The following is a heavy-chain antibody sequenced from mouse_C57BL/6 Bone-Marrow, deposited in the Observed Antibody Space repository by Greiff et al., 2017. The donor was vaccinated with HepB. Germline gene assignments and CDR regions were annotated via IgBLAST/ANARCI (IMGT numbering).Heavy chain of an antibody. D-gene: IGHD4-1*01. CDR3: ARGGTGFYAMDY. Sequence: QVQLQQSGAELVKPGASVKISCKASGYAFSSYWMNWVKQRPGKGLEWIGQIYPGDGDTNYNGKFKGKATLTADKSSSTAYMQLSSLTSEYSAVYFCARGGTGFYAMDYWGQGTSVTVSS. V-gene: IGHV1-80*01. J-gene: IGHJ4*01. CDR2: IYPGDGDT. CDR1: GYAFSSYW.